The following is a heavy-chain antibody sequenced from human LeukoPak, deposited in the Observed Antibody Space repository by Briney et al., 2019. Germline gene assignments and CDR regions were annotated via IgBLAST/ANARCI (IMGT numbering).Heavy chain of an antibody. V-gene: IGHV3-30*18. J-gene: IGHJ4*02. Sequence: GRSLRLSCAAPGFTFSSYGMHWVRQAPGKGLEWVAVISYDGSNKYYADSVKGRFTISRDNSKNTLYLQMNSLRAEDTAVYYCAKGDYWGVVDYWGQGTLVTVSS. CDR3: AKGDYWGVVDY. D-gene: IGHD4-17*01. CDR2: ISYDGSNK. CDR1: GFTFSSYG.